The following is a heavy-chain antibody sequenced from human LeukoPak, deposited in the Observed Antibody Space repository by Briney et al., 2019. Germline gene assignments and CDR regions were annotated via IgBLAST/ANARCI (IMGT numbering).Heavy chain of an antibody. Sequence: GSLRLSCAASGFTFSDYYMSWLRQAPGKGLEWVSYISSSGSTIYYADSVKGRFTISRDNAKNSLYLQMNGLRAEDTAVYYCARDRGYCSGGSCYSDAFDIWGQGTMVTVSS. CDR1: GFTFSDYY. V-gene: IGHV3-11*01. CDR3: ARDRGYCSGGSCYSDAFDI. D-gene: IGHD2-15*01. CDR2: ISSSGSTI. J-gene: IGHJ3*02.